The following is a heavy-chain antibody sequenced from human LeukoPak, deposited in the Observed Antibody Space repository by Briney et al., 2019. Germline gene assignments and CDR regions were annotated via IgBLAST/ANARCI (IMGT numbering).Heavy chain of an antibody. V-gene: IGHV3-53*01. CDR3: ARDGFSSGYPYDAFDI. J-gene: IGHJ3*02. Sequence: GGSLRLSCAASGFTVSSNYMSWVRQAPGKGLEWVSVIYSGGSTYYADSVKGRFTISRDNSKNTLYLQLNSLRAEDTAVYYCARDGFSSGYPYDAFDIWGQGTMVTVSS. D-gene: IGHD3-22*01. CDR2: IYSGGST. CDR1: GFTVSSNY.